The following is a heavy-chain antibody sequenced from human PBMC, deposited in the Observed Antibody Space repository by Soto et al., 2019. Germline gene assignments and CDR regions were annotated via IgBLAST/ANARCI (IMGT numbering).Heavy chain of an antibody. CDR2: INPNSGGT. CDR3: AREWGCSSTSCYPYYMDV. Sequence: ASEKVSCKASGYTFTGYYMHWVRQAPGQGLEWMGWINPNSGGTNYAQKFQGWVTMTRDTSISTAYMELSRLRSDDTAVYYCAREWGCSSTSCYPYYMDVWGKGTTVTVSS. J-gene: IGHJ6*03. V-gene: IGHV1-2*04. CDR1: GYTFTGYY. D-gene: IGHD2-2*01.